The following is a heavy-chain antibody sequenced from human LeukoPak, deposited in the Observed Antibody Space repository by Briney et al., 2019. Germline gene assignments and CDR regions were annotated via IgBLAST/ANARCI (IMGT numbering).Heavy chain of an antibody. CDR1: GGSISNVNYY. Sequence: SETLSLTCTVPGGSISNVNYYWGWIRQPPGKGLEWIGSIYYSGSTYYNPSLKSRVTISVNSSKNQFSLRLSSVTAADTAVYYCASTWGNWFDPWGQGTLVTVSS. J-gene: IGHJ5*02. CDR3: ASTWGNWFDP. V-gene: IGHV4-39*07. D-gene: IGHD3-16*01. CDR2: IYYSGST.